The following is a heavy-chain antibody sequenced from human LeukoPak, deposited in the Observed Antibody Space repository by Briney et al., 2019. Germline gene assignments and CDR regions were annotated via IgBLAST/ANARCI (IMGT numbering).Heavy chain of an antibody. CDR2: IYYSGST. Sequence: PSETLSLTCTVSGGSISSSSYYWGLIRQPPGKGLEWIGSIYYSGSTYYNPSLKSRVTISVDTSKNQFSLKLSSVTAADTAVYYCASLSRGLAYCGGDCYYDYWGQGTLVTVSS. J-gene: IGHJ4*02. V-gene: IGHV4-39*01. CDR3: ASLSRGLAYCGGDCYYDY. D-gene: IGHD2-21*01. CDR1: GGSISSSSYY.